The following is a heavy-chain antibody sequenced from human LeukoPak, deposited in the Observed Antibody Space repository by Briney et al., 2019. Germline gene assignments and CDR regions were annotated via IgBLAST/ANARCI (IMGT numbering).Heavy chain of an antibody. CDR1: GGTFSSYA. CDR2: IIPIFGTG. D-gene: IGHD2-2*01. CDR3: ARVSAQPREYQPPDF. V-gene: IGHV1-69*05. Sequence: GASVKVSCKASGGTFSSYAISWVRQAPGQGLEWMGGIIPIFGTGNYAQKFQGRVTITTDESTSTAYMELSSLRSEDTAVYYCARVSAQPREYQPPDFWGQGTLVTVSS. J-gene: IGHJ4*02.